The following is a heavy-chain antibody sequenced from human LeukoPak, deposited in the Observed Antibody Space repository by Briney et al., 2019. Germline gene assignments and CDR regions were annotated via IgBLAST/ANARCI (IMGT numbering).Heavy chain of an antibody. J-gene: IGHJ5*02. Sequence: SETLSLTCTVSGGSISSYYWSWIRQPAGKGLEWIGRIYTSGSTNYNPSLKSRVTMSVDTSKNQFSLKLSAVTAADTAVYYCARFGDCSDGLCFYYLDPWGQGTLVTVSS. D-gene: IGHD2-15*01. CDR1: GGSISSYY. CDR3: ARFGDCSDGLCFYYLDP. V-gene: IGHV4-4*07. CDR2: IYTSGST.